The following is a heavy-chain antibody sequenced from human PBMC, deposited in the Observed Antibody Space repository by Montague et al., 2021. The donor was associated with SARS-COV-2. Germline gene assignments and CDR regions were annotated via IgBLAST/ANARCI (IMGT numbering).Heavy chain of an antibody. CDR2: INYSGST. D-gene: IGHD6-13*01. CDR3: ARAPIYRSSWYAYFDY. Sequence: SETLSLTCTVSGDSMNNYYWSWIRQPPGKGLEWTGYINYSGSTHYNPSLQSRVTLSKDTSKNQFSLRLTSVTAADTAIYFCARAPIYRSSWYAYFDYWGQGTLVTVSS. CDR1: GDSMNNYY. J-gene: IGHJ4*02. V-gene: IGHV4-59*01.